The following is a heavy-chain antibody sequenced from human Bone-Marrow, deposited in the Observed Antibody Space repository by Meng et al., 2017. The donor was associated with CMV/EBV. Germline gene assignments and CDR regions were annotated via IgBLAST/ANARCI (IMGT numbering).Heavy chain of an antibody. CDR2: IKNKADGGTT. CDR3: ATVFLISNGYYCGMDV. Sequence: GGSLRLSCAASGFTFSNAWMSWVRQAPGKGLEWVGHIKNKADGGTTDYAAPVKGRFTISRDDSKTTLYLQMNSLRIEDTAVYYCATVFLISNGYYCGMDVWGQGTTVTVSS. CDR1: GFTFSNAW. V-gene: IGHV3-15*01. D-gene: IGHD2/OR15-2a*01. J-gene: IGHJ6*02.